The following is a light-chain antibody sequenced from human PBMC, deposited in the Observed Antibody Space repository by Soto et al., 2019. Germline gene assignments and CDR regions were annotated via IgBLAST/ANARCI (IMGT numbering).Light chain of an antibody. CDR2: AAS. CDR1: QSISCY. CDR3: QQSYRTPIT. V-gene: IGKV1-39*01. Sequence: DIQMTQSPSSLSASVGDRVTITCRASQSISCYVNWYQQKPGKAPKLLVYAASSLPSGVASRFSGSGSGTDFTLTISRLQPEDVATYYCQQSYRTPITFGQGTRLEI. J-gene: IGKJ5*01.